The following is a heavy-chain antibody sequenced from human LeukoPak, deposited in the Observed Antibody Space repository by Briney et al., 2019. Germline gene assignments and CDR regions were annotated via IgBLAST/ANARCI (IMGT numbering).Heavy chain of an antibody. J-gene: IGHJ4*02. CDR3: ARSRSSEIVVVTAINDY. Sequence: SETLSLTCAVYGGSFSGYYWSWIRQPPGKGLEWIGEINHSGSTNYNPSLKSRVTISVDTSKNQFFLRLSSVTAADTAVYYCARSRSSEIVVVTAINDYWGQGTLVTVSS. CDR1: GGSFSGYY. V-gene: IGHV4-34*01. D-gene: IGHD2-21*02. CDR2: INHSGST.